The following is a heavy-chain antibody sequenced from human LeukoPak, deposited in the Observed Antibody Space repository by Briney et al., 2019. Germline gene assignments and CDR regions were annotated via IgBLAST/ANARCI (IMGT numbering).Heavy chain of an antibody. V-gene: IGHV3-15*01. CDR2: IKSKPDGGTT. CDR3: TTFLELDNYYYYYMDV. Sequence: PGGSLRLSCAASGFTFSNAWMSWVRQAPGKGWEWVGRIKSKPDGGTTDYAAPVKGRFTISRDDSKNTLYLQMNSLKTEDTAVYYCTTFLELDNYYYYYMDVWGKGTTVTISS. J-gene: IGHJ6*03. D-gene: IGHD1-7*01. CDR1: GFTFSNAW.